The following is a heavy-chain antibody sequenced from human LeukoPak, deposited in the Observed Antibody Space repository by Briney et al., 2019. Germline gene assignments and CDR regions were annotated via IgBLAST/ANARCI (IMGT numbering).Heavy chain of an antibody. CDR3: AKDYRLGQWIQLWLGLFDY. CDR1: GFTFSSYA. D-gene: IGHD5-18*01. CDR2: ISGSGGST. J-gene: IGHJ4*02. V-gene: IGHV3-23*01. Sequence: GGSLRLSCAASGFTFSSYAMSWVRQAPGKGLEWVSAISGSGGSTYYADSVKGRFTISRDNSKNTLYLQMNSLRAEDTAVYYCAKDYRLGQWIQLWLGLFDYWGQGTLVTVSS.